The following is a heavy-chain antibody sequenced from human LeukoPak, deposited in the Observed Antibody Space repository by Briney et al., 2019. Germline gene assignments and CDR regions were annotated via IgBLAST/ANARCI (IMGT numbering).Heavy chain of an antibody. CDR3: AKNPSDYGDYYFDY. J-gene: IGHJ4*02. CDR1: GFNFNSYD. D-gene: IGHD4-17*01. CDR2: IRYDGSNK. Sequence: GGSLRLSCAASGFNFNSYDMHWVRQAPGKGLEWVAFIRYDGSNKYYADSVKGRFTISRDNSKNTLYLQMNSLRAEDTAVYYCAKNPSDYGDYYFDYWGQGTLVTVSS. V-gene: IGHV3-30*02.